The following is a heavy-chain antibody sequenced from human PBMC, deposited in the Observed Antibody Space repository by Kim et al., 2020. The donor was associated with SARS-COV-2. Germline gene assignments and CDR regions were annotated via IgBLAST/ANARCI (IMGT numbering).Heavy chain of an antibody. Sequence: TTDYAAPVKGRFTISRDDSKNTLYLQMNSLKTEDTAVYYCTTSVAPGFDYWGQGTLVTVSS. CDR2: TT. J-gene: IGHJ4*02. CDR3: TTSVAPGFDY. V-gene: IGHV3-15*01.